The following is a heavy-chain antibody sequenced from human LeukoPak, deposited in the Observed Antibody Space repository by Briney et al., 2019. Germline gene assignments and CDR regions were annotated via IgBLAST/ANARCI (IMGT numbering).Heavy chain of an antibody. J-gene: IGHJ6*03. CDR3: ARVYYGSGSNNYYYYYMDV. D-gene: IGHD3-10*01. CDR2: ISSSGTTI. V-gene: IGHV3-11*01. CDR1: GFTFSDHY. Sequence: GGSLRLSCAASGFTFSDHYMSWIRQAPGKGLEWLSYISSSGTTIYYSDSVKGRFTISRDNAKNSLYLQIHSLRAEDTAVYYCARVYYGSGSNNYYYYYMDVWGKGTTVTVSS.